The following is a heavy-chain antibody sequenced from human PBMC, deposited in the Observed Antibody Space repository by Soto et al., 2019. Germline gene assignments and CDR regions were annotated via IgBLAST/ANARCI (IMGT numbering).Heavy chain of an antibody. V-gene: IGHV3-9*01. J-gene: IGHJ6*02. Sequence: EVQLVESGGGLVQPGRSLRLSCEASGLTFDDYAMHWVRQAPGKGPEWVSGISWNSGSIGYADSVKARFTISRDNAKHSLYLQMNSLRAEDTAFYYCAKDISGRGSFYYYYGLDVWGQGTSVTVSS. CDR1: GLTFDDYA. CDR2: ISWNSGSI. CDR3: AKDISGRGSFYYYYGLDV. D-gene: IGHD1-26*01.